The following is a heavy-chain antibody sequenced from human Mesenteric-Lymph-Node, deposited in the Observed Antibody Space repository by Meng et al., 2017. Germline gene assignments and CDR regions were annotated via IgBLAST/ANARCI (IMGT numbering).Heavy chain of an antibody. Sequence: HLLQSWAKVKKPWASVKISCKASGYTFTSYAMNWVRQAPGQRLEWMGWINAGNGNTKYSQKFQGRVTITRDTSASTAYMELSSLRSEDTAVYYCARTRSSGWYLLYFDYWGQGTLVTVSS. D-gene: IGHD6-19*01. V-gene: IGHV1-3*01. CDR1: GYTFTSYA. J-gene: IGHJ4*02. CDR2: INAGNGNT. CDR3: ARTRSSGWYLLYFDY.